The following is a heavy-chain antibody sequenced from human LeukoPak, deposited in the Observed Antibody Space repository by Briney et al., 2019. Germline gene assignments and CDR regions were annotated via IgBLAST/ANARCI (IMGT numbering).Heavy chain of an antibody. CDR2: ISSSSSYI. D-gene: IGHD3-16*01. V-gene: IGHV3-21*01. J-gene: IGHJ1*01. CDR3: ASQTYGYFQQ. CDR1: GFTFSSYS. Sequence: GGSLRLSCAASGFTFSSYSMNWVRQAPGKGLEWVSSISSSSSYIYYADSVKGRFTISRDNAKNSLYLQMNSLRDEDTAVYYCASQTYGYFQQWGQGTLVTVSS.